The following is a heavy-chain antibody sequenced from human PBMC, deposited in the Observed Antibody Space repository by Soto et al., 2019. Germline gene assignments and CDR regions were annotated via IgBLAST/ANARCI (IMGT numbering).Heavy chain of an antibody. CDR2: IIAILGIA. V-gene: IGHV1-69*04. Sequence: GASVKVSCKASGGTFSSYTISWVRQAPGQGLEWMGRIIAILGIANYAQKFQGRVTMTTDKSTSTAYMELRSLRSDDTAVYYCAREYKYYYMDVWGKGTTVTVSS. D-gene: IGHD1-20*01. CDR3: AREYKYYYMDV. J-gene: IGHJ6*03. CDR1: GGTFSSYT.